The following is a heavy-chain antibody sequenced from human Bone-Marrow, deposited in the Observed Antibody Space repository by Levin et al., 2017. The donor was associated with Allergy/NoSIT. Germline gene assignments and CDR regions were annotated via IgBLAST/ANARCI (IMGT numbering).Heavy chain of an antibody. D-gene: IGHD1-1*01. CDR2: IYYSGST. J-gene: IGHJ4*02. V-gene: IGHV4-59*01. CDR1: GGSISSYY. CDR3: AREGGWNDPIFDY. Sequence: KTGGSLRLSCTVSGGSISSYYWSWIRQPPGKGLEWIGYIYYSGSTNYNPSLKSRVTISVDTSKNQFSLKLSSVTAADTAVYYCAREGGWNDPIFDYWGQGTLVTVSS.